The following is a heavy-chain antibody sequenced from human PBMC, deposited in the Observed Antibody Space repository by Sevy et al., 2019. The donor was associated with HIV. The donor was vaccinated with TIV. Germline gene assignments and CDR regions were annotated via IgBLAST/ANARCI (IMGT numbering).Heavy chain of an antibody. CDR1: GFTFTEFV. J-gene: IGHJ4*02. CDR2: IDSGGGST. V-gene: IGHV3-23*01. CDR3: AKDVVGGYYDSSGYSDH. Sequence: GGSLRLSCAASGFTFTEFVMSWVRQSPGKGLEWVSTIDSGGGSTYYADSVKGRFTISRDNSQNTLDLQMNSLRAEDTAVYYCAKDVVGGYYDSSGYSDHWGQGTLVTVSS. D-gene: IGHD3-22*01.